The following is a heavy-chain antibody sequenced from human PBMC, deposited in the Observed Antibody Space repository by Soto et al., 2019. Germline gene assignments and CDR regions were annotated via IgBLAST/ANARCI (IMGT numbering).Heavy chain of an antibody. V-gene: IGHV1-69*01. Sequence: QVDLVQSGAEVKKPGSSVTVSCKASGASFYNFALYWVRQAPGQGLEWVGGLTPVFRTANYSQKFQGRVTITADESTTTAYMELSNLRSDDTAVFYCAGVDCGGGICYSGGVDYWGQGTLVTVSS. CDR2: LTPVFRTA. D-gene: IGHD2-15*01. CDR3: AGVDCGGGICYSGGVDY. J-gene: IGHJ4*02. CDR1: GASFYNFA.